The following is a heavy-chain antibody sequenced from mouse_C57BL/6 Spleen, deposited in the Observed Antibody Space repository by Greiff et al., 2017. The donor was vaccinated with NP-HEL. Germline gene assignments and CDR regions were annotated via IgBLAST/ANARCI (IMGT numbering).Heavy chain of an antibody. CDR3: ARHGEITTVVARFDY. J-gene: IGHJ2*01. Sequence: DVHLVESGGDLVKPGGSLKLSCAASGFTFSSYGMSWVRQTPDKRLEWVATIRSGGSYTYYPDSVKGRFTISRDNANNTLYLQMSSLKSEDTAMYYCARHGEITTVVARFDYWGQGTTLTVSS. CDR2: IRSGGSYT. D-gene: IGHD1-1*01. CDR1: GFTFSSYG. V-gene: IGHV5-6*01.